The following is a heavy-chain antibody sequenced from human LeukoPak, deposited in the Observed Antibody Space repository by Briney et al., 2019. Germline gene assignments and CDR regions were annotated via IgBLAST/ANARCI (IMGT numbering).Heavy chain of an antibody. V-gene: IGHV1-2*02. CDR3: AAGEWLFTI. CDR1: GYTFTGYY. Sequence: GASVKVSCKASGYTFTGYYMHWVRQAPGQGLEWMGWINPNSGGTNYAQKFQDRVTITRDRSMSTAYMELSSLRSEDTAMYYCAAGEWLFTIWGQGTMVTVSS. J-gene: IGHJ3*02. CDR2: INPNSGGT. D-gene: IGHD3-3*01.